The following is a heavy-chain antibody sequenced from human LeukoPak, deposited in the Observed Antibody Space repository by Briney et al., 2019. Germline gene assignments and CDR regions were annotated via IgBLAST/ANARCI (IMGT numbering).Heavy chain of an antibody. J-gene: IGHJ5*01. D-gene: IGHD5-18*01. CDR2: IWYDGSNK. CDR1: GFTFSSYG. V-gene: IGHV3-33*01. CDR3: ARFSGYTYGFGRFDS. Sequence: TGGSLRLSCSASGFTFSSYGMHWVRQAPGKGLEWVAVIWYDGSNKYYADSVKGRFTISRDNSKNTLYLQMNSLRAEDTAVYYCARFSGYTYGFGRFDSWGQGTLVTVSS.